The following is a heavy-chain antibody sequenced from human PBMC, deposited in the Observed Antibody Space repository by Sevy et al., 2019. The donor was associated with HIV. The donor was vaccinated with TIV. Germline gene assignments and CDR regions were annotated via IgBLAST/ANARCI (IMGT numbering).Heavy chain of an antibody. CDR3: VKEVSEYSYSDY. Sequence: GGSLRLSCAASGFTFSNYAMSWVRQTPGKGLEWVSAISGSAHRTYYTDSVKGRFTISRVNSKNMLLLQMNSLRAEDTAVYYCVKEVSEYSYSDYWGQGTLVTVSS. CDR2: ISGSAHRT. CDR1: GFTFSNYA. J-gene: IGHJ4*02. V-gene: IGHV3-23*01. D-gene: IGHD5-18*01.